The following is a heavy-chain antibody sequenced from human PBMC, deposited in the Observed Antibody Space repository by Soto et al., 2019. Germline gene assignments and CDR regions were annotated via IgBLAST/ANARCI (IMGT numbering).Heavy chain of an antibody. V-gene: IGHV3-74*01. Sequence: GGSLRLSCAASGFTFSSYWMHWVRQAPGKGLVWVSRINSDGSSTSYADSVKGRFTISRDNAKNTLYLQMNSLRAEDTAVYYCARMGAVAGLYYYYGMDVWGQGTTVTVSS. J-gene: IGHJ6*02. CDR1: GFTFSSYW. D-gene: IGHD6-19*01. CDR2: INSDGSST. CDR3: ARMGAVAGLYYYYGMDV.